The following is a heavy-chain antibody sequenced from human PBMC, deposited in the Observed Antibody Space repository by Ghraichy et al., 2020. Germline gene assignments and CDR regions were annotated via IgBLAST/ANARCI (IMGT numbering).Heavy chain of an antibody. CDR2: INHSGST. Sequence: SETLSLTCAVYGGSFSGYYWSWIRQPPGKGLEWIGEINHSGSTNYNPSLKSRVTVSVDTSKNQFSLKLSSVTAADTAVYYCARRSIAAAGTGSAVAYWGQGTLVTVSS. CDR1: GGSFSGYY. V-gene: IGHV4-34*01. J-gene: IGHJ4*02. D-gene: IGHD6-13*01. CDR3: ARRSIAAAGTGSAVAY.